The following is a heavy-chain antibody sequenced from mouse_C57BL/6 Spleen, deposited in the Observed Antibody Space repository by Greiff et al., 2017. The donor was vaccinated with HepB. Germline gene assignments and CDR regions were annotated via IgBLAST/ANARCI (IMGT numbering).Heavy chain of an antibody. D-gene: IGHD6-5*01. J-gene: IGHJ2*01. CDR3: SISSLSYFDY. V-gene: IGHV1-4*01. CDR2: INPSSGYT. Sequence: VQLQQSGAELARPGASVKMSCKASGYTFTSYTMHWVKQRPGQGLEWIGYINPSSGYTKYNQKVKGRATLTADKSTSTDYMQMSSLTSEDSAVYCCSISSLSYFDYWGHSTTLTVSS. CDR1: GYTFTSYT.